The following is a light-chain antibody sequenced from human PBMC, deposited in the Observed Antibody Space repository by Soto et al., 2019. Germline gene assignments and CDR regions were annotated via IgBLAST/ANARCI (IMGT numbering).Light chain of an antibody. Sequence: QSALTQPPSVSVAPGQRVTISCTGSSSNIGAGYDVHWYQQLPGTAPKLLIYGNSNRPSGVPDRFSGSKSGTSASLAITGLQAEDEADYYCQYYDSSLSGWVFGGGTKLTVL. CDR3: QYYDSSLSGWV. CDR2: GNS. CDR1: SSNIGAGYD. J-gene: IGLJ3*02. V-gene: IGLV1-40*01.